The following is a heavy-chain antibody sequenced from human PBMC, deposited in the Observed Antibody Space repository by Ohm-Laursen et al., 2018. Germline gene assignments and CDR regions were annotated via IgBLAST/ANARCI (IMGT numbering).Heavy chain of an antibody. CDR3: ARGSGEYVYY. J-gene: IGHJ4*02. CDR2: IKQDGSEK. D-gene: IGHD2-15*01. V-gene: IGHV3-7*01. CDR1: GFTITSFW. Sequence: GSLRLSCAASGFTITSFWMSWVRQAPGKGLEWVANIKQDGSEKYYVDSVKGRFSISRDNAKNSLYLQMNSLRAEDTAVYYCARGSGEYVYYWGQGTLVTVSS.